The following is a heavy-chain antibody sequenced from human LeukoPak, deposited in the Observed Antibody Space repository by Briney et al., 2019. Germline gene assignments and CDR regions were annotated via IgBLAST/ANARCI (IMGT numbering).Heavy chain of an antibody. J-gene: IGHJ4*02. CDR3: AKRGVVVRVILVGFHKEAYYFDS. CDR2: ISSSGRTI. CDR1: GFTLSNYE. D-gene: IGHD3-10*01. V-gene: IGHV3-48*03. Sequence: GGSLRLSCAASGFTLSNYEMNWVRQAPGKGLEWVSYISSSGRTIYYADSVKGRFTISRDNAKNTLYLQMNRLRAEDTAVYFCAKRGVVVRVILVGFHKEAYYFDSWGQGALVTVSS.